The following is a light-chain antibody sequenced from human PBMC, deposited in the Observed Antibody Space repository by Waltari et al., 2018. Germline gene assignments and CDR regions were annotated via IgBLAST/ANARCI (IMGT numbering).Light chain of an antibody. Sequence: EVVLTQSPGTLSLSPGERATLACRASQSVGTSLAWYQPKPGQAPRLLIYGASRRATGIPDRFSGSGSGTDFSLTISRLEPEDFAVYYCQHYVRLPATFGQGTKVEI. CDR2: GAS. J-gene: IGKJ1*01. CDR1: QSVGTS. CDR3: QHYVRLPAT. V-gene: IGKV3-20*01.